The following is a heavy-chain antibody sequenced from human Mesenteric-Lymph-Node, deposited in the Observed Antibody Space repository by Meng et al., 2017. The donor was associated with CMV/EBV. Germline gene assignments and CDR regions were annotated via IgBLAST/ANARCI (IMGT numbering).Heavy chain of an antibody. Sequence: ESLKISCAVYGGSFSGYHWTWIRQPPGKGLEWVGEISQSGTTDYNPSLKTRVTISIDMSKNQFSLGLTSVTAADTATYYCARGNSMFDWGQGTPVTVSS. V-gene: IGHV4-34*01. D-gene: IGHD2/OR15-2a*01. CDR1: GGSFSGYH. J-gene: IGHJ4*02. CDR3: ARGNSMFD. CDR2: ISQSGTT.